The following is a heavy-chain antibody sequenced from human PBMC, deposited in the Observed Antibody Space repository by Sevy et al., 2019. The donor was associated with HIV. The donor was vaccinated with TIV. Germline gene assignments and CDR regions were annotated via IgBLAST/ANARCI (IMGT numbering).Heavy chain of an antibody. CDR3: SKPIYFYDNSGYSGDY. CDR1: GFTFSSHA. V-gene: IGHV3-23*01. D-gene: IGHD3-22*01. CDR2: IGTNGDGR. Sequence: GGSLRLSCVASGFTFSSHAMNWVRQVPGKGLEWVSSIGTNGDGRYYADSVKGRFTISRDNSKSTLYLQMNSLRAEDTALYYCSKPIYFYDNSGYSGDYWGQRIRVTDSS. J-gene: IGHJ4*02.